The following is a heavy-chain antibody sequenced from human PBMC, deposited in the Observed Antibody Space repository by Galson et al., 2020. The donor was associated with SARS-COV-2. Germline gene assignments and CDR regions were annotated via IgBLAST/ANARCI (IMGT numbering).Heavy chain of an antibody. D-gene: IGHD2-2*02. CDR2: ISGRDGST. V-gene: IGHV3-23*01. J-gene: IGHJ1*01. Sequence: GGSLRLSCAASGFTFSSYGMSWVRQAPGNGLEWISAISGRDGSTYYADSVKGRFTISGDNSKNTVYLHMNSLRAEDTAVYYCATRYCSSARCYNQYFHHWGQGTLVTGSS. CDR1: GFTFSSYG. CDR3: ATRYCSSARCYNQYFHH.